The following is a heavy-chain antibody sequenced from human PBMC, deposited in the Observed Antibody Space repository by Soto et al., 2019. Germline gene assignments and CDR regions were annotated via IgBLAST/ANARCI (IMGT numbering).Heavy chain of an antibody. V-gene: IGHV1-24*01. D-gene: IGHD1-7*01. J-gene: IGHJ5*02. CDR2: FDPEDGGT. CDR3: ALTGTTPPRWFDP. CDR1: GYTLTELS. Sequence: GASVKVSCKVSGYTLTELSMHWVRQAPGKGLEWMGGFDPEDGGTIYAQKFQGRVTMTEDTSTDTAYMELSSLRSEDTAVYYCALTGTTPPRWFDPWGQGTLVTVSS.